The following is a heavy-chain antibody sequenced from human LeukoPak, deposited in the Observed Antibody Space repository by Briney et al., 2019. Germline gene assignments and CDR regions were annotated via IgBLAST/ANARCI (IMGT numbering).Heavy chain of an antibody. CDR2: IYSGGST. D-gene: IGHD5-18*01. V-gene: IGHV3-53*05. CDR1: GFMVSSKY. CDR3: AKDLSHVDTAMVLGIDY. Sequence: GGSLRLSCAVSGFMVSSKYMSWVRQAPGKGLEWVSVIYSGGSTNYADSVKGRFTISRDNSKNTLYLQMNSLRAEDTAVYYCAKDLSHVDTAMVLGIDYWGQGTLVTVSS. J-gene: IGHJ4*02.